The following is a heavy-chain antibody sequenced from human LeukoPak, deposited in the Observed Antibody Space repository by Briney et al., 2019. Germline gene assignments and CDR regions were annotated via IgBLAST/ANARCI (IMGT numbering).Heavy chain of an antibody. D-gene: IGHD3-22*01. CDR1: GFTFSSYA. V-gene: IGHV3-23*01. CDR2: ISGCGCST. Sequence: GGSLRLSCAASGFTFSSYAMSWVRQAPGKGVEWATAISGCGCSTYYADSVKGRFTISRDNSKNTLYLQMNSLRAEDTAVYYCAQDNFVVVVITTWYFDLWGRGTLVTVSS. CDR3: AQDNFVVVVITTWYFDL. J-gene: IGHJ2*01.